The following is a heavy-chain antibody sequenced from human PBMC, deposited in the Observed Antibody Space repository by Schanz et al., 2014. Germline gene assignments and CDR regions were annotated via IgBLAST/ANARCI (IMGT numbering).Heavy chain of an antibody. CDR2: ISGSGVIT. J-gene: IGHJ4*02. V-gene: IGHV3-23*01. CDR1: GFTFSTYA. CDR3: ALYLSPPGRPFDH. D-gene: IGHD6-6*01. Sequence: EVQLLESGGALEQPGGSLRLSCAASGFTFSTYAMSWVRQAPGKGLEWVSGISGSGVITYYEDSVKGRFTISRDNSKNTLYLQMNSLRAEDTAVYYCALYLSPPGRPFDHWGQGTRVTVSA.